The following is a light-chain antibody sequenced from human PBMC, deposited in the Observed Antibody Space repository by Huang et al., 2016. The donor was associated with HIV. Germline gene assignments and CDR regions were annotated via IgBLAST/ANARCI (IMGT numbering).Light chain of an antibody. CDR1: QDITQY. V-gene: IGKV1-33*01. CDR3: QQYDDLIT. J-gene: IGKJ5*01. CDR2: DEA. Sequence: DIQMTQSPSSLSTSVGDRVTITCQASQDITQYLNLYQHKPGKAPKLPIYDEAHLETGVPSRFSGSGSGTNFTFTISSLEPEDIATYYCQQYDDLITFGQGTRLDIK.